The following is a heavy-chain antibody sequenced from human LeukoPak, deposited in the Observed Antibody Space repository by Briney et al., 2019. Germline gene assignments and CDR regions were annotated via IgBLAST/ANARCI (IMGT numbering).Heavy chain of an antibody. D-gene: IGHD2-8*01. CDR2: INTDGRTT. CDR1: GFTFRTYL. J-gene: IGHJ4*02. Sequence: GALRLPWGAPGFTFRTYLMHLVRQAPGKGVVLVLRINTDGRTTNYADSVKGRFSISRDNSKDTLYLQMNSLRADDTAVYYCVRGGTDILLEPPAIPFDYWGQGALVTVSS. CDR3: VRGGTDILLEPPAIPFDY. V-gene: IGHV3-74*01.